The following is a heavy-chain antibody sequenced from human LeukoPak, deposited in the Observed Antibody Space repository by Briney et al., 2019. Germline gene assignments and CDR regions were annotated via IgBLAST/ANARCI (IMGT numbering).Heavy chain of an antibody. V-gene: IGHV4-30-4*01. CDR3: ARLYGRYSGENDY. D-gene: IGHD1-26*01. CDR2: IYTSGST. CDR1: GGSISSGDYY. Sequence: PSQTLSLTCTVSGGSISSGDYYWSWIRQPPGKGLEWIGYIYTSGSTNYNPSLKSRVTISVDTSKNQFSLKLTSVTAADTAVYYCARLYGRYSGENDYWGQGTLVTVSS. J-gene: IGHJ4*02.